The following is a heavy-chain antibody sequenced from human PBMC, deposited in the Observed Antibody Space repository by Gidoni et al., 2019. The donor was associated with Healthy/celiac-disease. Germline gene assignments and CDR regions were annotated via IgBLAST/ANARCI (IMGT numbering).Heavy chain of an antibody. V-gene: IGHV1-24*01. CDR2: FDPEDGET. D-gene: IGHD3-10*01. CDR1: GYTLTELS. Sequence: QVQLVQSGAEVKKPGASVKVSCKVSGYTLTELSMHWVRQAPGKGLEWMGGFDPEDGETIYAQKFQGRVTMTEDTSTDTAYMELSSLRSEDTAVYYCATGVYLGSGSYRASLYGSNWFDPWGQGTLVTVSS. J-gene: IGHJ5*02. CDR3: ATGVYLGSGSYRASLYGSNWFDP.